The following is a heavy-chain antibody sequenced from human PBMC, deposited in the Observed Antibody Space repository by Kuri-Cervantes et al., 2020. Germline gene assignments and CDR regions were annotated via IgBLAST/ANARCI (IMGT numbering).Heavy chain of an antibody. CDR2: INSDGSST. CDR1: GFTFSSYW. V-gene: IGHV3-74*01. Sequence: GESLKISCAASGFTFSSYWMHWVRQAPGKGLVWVSRINSDGSSTSYADSVKGRFTISRDNAKNTLYLQMNSLRAEDTAVYYCASTDYYDSSGYSPIDYWGQGTLVTVSS. D-gene: IGHD3-22*01. CDR3: ASTDYYDSSGYSPIDY. J-gene: IGHJ4*02.